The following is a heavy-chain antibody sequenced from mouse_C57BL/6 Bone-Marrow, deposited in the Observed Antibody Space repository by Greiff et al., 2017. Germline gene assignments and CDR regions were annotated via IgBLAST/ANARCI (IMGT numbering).Heavy chain of an antibody. CDR1: GYTFTSYG. V-gene: IGHV1-81*01. CDR3: ADETFAY. CDR2: IYPRSGNT. Sequence: QVQLQQSGAELARPGASVKLSCKASGYTFTSYGISWVKQRTGQGLEWIGEIYPRSGNTYYNEKFKGKATLTADKSSSTVYMERRSLTSEDSAVYFCADETFAYWGQGTLVTVSA. J-gene: IGHJ3*01.